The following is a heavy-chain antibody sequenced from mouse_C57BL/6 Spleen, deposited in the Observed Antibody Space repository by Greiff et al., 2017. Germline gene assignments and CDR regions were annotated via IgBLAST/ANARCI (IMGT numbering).Heavy chain of an antibody. CDR2: ISNKANGYTT. CDR1: GFTFTDYY. Sequence: EVQVEESGGGLVQPGGSLSLSCAASGFTFTDYYMSWVRQTPGKALEWLGFISNKANGYTTEYSASVKGRFTISRDNSQNILYLQMKALRAEDSATYYGARYRQFKYFDYWGQGTTLTVSS. J-gene: IGHJ2*01. CDR3: ARYRQFKYFDY. V-gene: IGHV7-3*01.